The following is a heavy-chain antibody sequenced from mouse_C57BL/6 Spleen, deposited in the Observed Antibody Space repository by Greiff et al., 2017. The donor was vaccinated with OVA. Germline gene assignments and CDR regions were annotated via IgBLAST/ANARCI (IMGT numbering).Heavy chain of an antibody. J-gene: IGHJ4*01. Sequence: VQLQQSVAELVRPGASVTLSCTASGFHIKNTYMHWVKQRPEQGLEWIGRIDPANGHTLYAPKFPGKATLPADPSSNPAYLHISRLTSEYTAIYYCASPPPGDAMDDWGQGTSVTVSS. CDR2: IDPANGHT. V-gene: IGHV14-3*01. CDR3: ASPPPGDAMDD. D-gene: IGHD3-1*01. CDR1: GFHIKNTY.